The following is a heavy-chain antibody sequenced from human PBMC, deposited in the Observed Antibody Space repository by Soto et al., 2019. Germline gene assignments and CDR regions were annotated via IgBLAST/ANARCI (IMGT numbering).Heavy chain of an antibody. D-gene: IGHD5-18*01. Sequence: PGGSLRLSCAASGFTFSNYGMHWVRQAPGKGLEWVAVISYDGSNKVYADSMKGRFTISRDNSKNTLYLQMNGLRAEDTAVYYCAKDTAMVDWGQGT. CDR3: AKDTAMVD. J-gene: IGHJ4*02. V-gene: IGHV3-30*18. CDR2: ISYDGSNK. CDR1: GFTFSNYG.